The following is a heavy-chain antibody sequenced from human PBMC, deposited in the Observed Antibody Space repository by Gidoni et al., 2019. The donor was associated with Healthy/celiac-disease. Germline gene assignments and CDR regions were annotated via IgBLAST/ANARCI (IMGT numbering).Heavy chain of an antibody. D-gene: IGHD3-22*01. CDR1: GGSFSGYY. CDR3: ARGRSRAYYDSSGYWGY. V-gene: IGHV4-34*01. J-gene: IGHJ4*02. Sequence: QVQLQQWGAGLLKPSETLSLTCAVYGGSFSGYYWSWIRQPPGKGLEWIGEINHSGSTNYNPSLKSRVTISVDTSKNQFSLKLSSVTAADTAVYYCARGRSRAYYDSSGYWGYWGQGTLVTVSS. CDR2: INHSGST.